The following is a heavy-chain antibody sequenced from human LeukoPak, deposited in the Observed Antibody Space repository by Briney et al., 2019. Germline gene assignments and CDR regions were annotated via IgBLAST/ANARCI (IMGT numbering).Heavy chain of an antibody. V-gene: IGHV4-34*01. Sequence: SETLSLTCAVYGGSFSGYYWNWIRQPPGRGLEWIEEINQSGSTNYNPSLKSRVTISVDTSKNQFSLKLSSVTAADTAVYYCARHLGGYSSSWYYPEFDYWGQGTLVTVSS. D-gene: IGHD6-13*01. CDR3: ARHLGGYSSSWYYPEFDY. CDR2: INQSGST. CDR1: GGSFSGYY. J-gene: IGHJ4*02.